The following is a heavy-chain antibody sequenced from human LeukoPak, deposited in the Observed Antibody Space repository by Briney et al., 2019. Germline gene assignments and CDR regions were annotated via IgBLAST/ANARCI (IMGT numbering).Heavy chain of an antibody. J-gene: IGHJ4*02. CDR1: GFTFSSYG. Sequence: PGGSLRLSCAASGFTFSSYGMHWVRQTPGKGLEWVAVISYDGSNKYYADSVKGRFTISRDNSKNTLYLQMNSLRAEDTAVYYCAKDQDYGGKKGFDYWGQGTLVTVSS. CDR2: ISYDGSNK. D-gene: IGHD4-23*01. V-gene: IGHV3-30*18. CDR3: AKDQDYGGKKGFDY.